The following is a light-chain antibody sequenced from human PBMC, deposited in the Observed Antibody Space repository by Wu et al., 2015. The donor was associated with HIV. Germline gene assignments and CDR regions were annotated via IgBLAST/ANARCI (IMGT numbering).Light chain of an antibody. V-gene: IGKV3-11*01. CDR1: QSIGNY. J-gene: IGKJ2*01. CDR2: DAS. CDR3: QQYGMSPYT. Sequence: EIILTQSPDTLSLSPGDRATVSCRASQSIGNYLAWYQQKPGQAPSLLIYDASNRATGIPARFSGGGSGTDFTLTINSLEPEDFAVYYCQQYGMSPYTFGQGTRLEI.